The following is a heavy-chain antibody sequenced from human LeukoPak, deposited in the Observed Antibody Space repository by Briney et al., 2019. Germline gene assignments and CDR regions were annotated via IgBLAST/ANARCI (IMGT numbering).Heavy chain of an antibody. CDR2: IYPGDSDT. Sequence: GESLKISCKGSGYSFTSYWIGWVRQVPGKGLEWMGIIYPGDSDTRYSPSFQGQVTISADKSSSTAYLQWSSLKASDTAMYYCARQMDFDFWSGYYNYWGQGTLVTVSS. D-gene: IGHD3-3*01. V-gene: IGHV5-51*01. J-gene: IGHJ4*02. CDR1: GYSFTSYW. CDR3: ARQMDFDFWSGYYNY.